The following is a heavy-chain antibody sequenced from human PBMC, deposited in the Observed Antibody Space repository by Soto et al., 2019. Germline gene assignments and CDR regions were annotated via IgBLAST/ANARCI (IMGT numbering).Heavy chain of an antibody. V-gene: IGHV4-39*02. CDR1: SGSVWSNEYY. J-gene: IGHJ4*02. Sequence: LALACAVSSGSVWSNEYYWGCIRKPPGKGLEWIGTFYYNVNTYYNPSLKSRVTISVDTSKNHFSRRLRSVIAPDTAIYHRARRSIAAADSYDYWGQRTLVPVFS. D-gene: IGHD6-13*01. CDR3: ARRSIAAADSYDY. CDR2: FYYNVNT.